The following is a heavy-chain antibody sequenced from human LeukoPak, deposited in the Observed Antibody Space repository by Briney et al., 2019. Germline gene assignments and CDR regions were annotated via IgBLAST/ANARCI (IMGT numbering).Heavy chain of an antibody. CDR3: ARGIESYGDYGY. CDR2: MYNSGST. CDR1: GGSTSGSY. Sequence: PSETLSLTCTVSGGSTSGSYWSWIRQPPGKGLEWIAYMYNSGSTNYNPSLKSRVTISIDTSKNQFSLKLSSLTAADTAIYYCARGIESYGDYGYWGQGILVTLSS. J-gene: IGHJ4*02. V-gene: IGHV4-59*01. D-gene: IGHD4-17*01.